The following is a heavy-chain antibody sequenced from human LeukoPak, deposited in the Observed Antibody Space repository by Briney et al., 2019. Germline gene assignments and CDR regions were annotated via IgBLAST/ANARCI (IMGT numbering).Heavy chain of an antibody. CDR3: ARDHSIAVAGTSDY. V-gene: IGHV1-18*01. Sequence: GASVTVSCTASGYTFTSYGISWVRQAPGQGLEWMGWISAYNGNTNYAQKLQGRVTMTTDTSTSTAYMELRSLRSDDTAVYYCARDHSIAVAGTSDYWGQGTLVTVSS. D-gene: IGHD6-19*01. CDR1: GYTFTSYG. CDR2: ISAYNGNT. J-gene: IGHJ4*02.